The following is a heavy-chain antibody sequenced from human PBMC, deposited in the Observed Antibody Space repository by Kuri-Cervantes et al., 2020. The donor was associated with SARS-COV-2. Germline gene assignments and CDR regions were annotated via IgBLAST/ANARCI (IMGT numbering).Heavy chain of an antibody. V-gene: IGHV3-33*06. D-gene: IGHD2-2*01. CDR2: IWYDGSNK. J-gene: IGHJ3*02. CDR1: GFTFSSYG. CDR3: AKDCSSTSCDDAFDI. Sequence: GGSLRLSCAASGFTFSSYGMHWVRQAPGRGLEWVAVIWYDGSNKYYAASVKGRFTISRDNSKNTLYLQMNSLRAEDTAVYYCAKDCSSTSCDDAFDIWGQGTMVTVSS.